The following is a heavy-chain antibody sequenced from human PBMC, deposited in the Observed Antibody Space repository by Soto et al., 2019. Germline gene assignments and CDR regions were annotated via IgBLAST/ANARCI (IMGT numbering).Heavy chain of an antibody. CDR3: ARLRGQFYYGMDV. V-gene: IGHV1-2*02. D-gene: IGHD6-19*01. CDR2: IDPNNGDT. CDR1: GYNFIGYY. J-gene: IGHJ6*02. Sequence: QVQLVQSGAEVKKPGASVKVSCKASGYNFIGYYIHWVRQAPGQGLQWMGWIDPNNGDTDSAQKFQCRITMTRDTSISTVYMDLSSLRIDDTAIYYCARLRGQFYYGMDVWGQGTTVAVSS.